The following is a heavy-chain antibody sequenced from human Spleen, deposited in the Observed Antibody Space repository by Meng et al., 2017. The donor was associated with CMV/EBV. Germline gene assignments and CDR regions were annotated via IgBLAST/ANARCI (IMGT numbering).Heavy chain of an antibody. CDR1: GNSITSPYY. J-gene: IGHJ6*02. CDR2: IYHSGSI. CDR3: ARDGLSYLGAYYYYGMDV. D-gene: IGHD2/OR15-2a*01. Sequence: SETLSLTCTVSGNSITSPYYWGWIRQPPGKGLEWIGSIYHSGSIFYNPSLESRVTISVDTSKNQFYLRMTSVTAADTAVYYCARDGLSYLGAYYYYGMDVWGQGTTVTVSS. V-gene: IGHV4-38-2*02.